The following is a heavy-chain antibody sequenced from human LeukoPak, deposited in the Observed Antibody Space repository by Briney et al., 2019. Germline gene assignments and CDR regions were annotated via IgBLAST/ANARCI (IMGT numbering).Heavy chain of an antibody. CDR1: GYTFTGYY. CDR3: ARDQGLERLVAPDYYYYGMDV. V-gene: IGHV1-2*02. CDR2: INPNSGGT. D-gene: IGHD1-1*01. Sequence: ASVKVSCKASGYTFTGYYMHWVRQAPGQGLEWMGWINPNSGGTNYAQKFQGRVTMTRDTSISTAYMELSRLRSDDTAVYYCARDQGLERLVAPDYYYYGMDVWGQGTLVTVSS. J-gene: IGHJ6*02.